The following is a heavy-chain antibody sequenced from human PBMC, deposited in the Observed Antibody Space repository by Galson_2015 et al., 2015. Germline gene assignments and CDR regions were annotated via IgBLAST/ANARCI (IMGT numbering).Heavy chain of an antibody. J-gene: IGHJ6*02. D-gene: IGHD3-22*01. CDR2: ISYDGSNK. V-gene: IGHV3-30-3*01. CDR1: GFPFSSYA. CDR3: ARDMRFYFDSSGYSYYYYGMDV. Sequence: SLRLSCAASGFPFSSYALHWVRQAPGKGLEWAAVISYDGSNKYYADSVKGRFTISRDNSKNTLYLQLNSLRAEDTAVYYCARDMRFYFDSSGYSYYYYGMDVWGQGTTVTVSS.